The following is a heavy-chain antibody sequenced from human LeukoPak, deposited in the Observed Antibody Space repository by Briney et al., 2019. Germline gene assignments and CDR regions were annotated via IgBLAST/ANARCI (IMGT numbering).Heavy chain of an antibody. D-gene: IGHD2-2*01. CDR3: ARLPYCSSTSCYSEAYDAFDI. V-gene: IGHV4-39*01. CDR1: GGSISSSSYY. CDR2: IYYSGST. Sequence: SETLSLTCTVSGGSISSSSYYWGWIRQPPGKGLEWIGSIYYSGSTYYNPSLKSRVTISVDTSKNQFSLKLSSVTAADTAVYYCARLPYCSSTSCYSEAYDAFDIWGQGTMVTVSS. J-gene: IGHJ3*02.